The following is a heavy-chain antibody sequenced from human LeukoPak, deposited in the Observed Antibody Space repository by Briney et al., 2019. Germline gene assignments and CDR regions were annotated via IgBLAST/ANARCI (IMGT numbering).Heavy chain of an antibody. Sequence: GGSPRLSCAASGFTFSSYSMNWVRQAPGKGLEWVSSISSSSSYIYYADSVKGRFTISRDNAKNSLYLQMNSLRAEDTAVYYCASVNSSGLWYFDYWGQGTLVTVSS. CDR1: GFTFSSYS. CDR3: ASVNSSGLWYFDY. D-gene: IGHD6-19*01. CDR2: ISSSSSYI. V-gene: IGHV3-21*01. J-gene: IGHJ4*02.